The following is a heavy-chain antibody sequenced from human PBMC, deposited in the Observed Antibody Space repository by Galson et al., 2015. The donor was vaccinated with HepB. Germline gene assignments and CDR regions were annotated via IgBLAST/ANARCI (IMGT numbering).Heavy chain of an antibody. CDR2: INWNGGST. CDR3: ARDQDWGVRRYFDY. D-gene: IGHD3-10*01. Sequence: SLRLSCAASGFTFDDYGMSWVRQAPGKGLEWVSGINWNGGSTGYADSVKGRFTISRDNAKNSLYLQMNSLRAEDTALYYCARDQDWGVRRYFDYWGQGTLVTVSS. J-gene: IGHJ4*02. V-gene: IGHV3-20*04. CDR1: GFTFDDYG.